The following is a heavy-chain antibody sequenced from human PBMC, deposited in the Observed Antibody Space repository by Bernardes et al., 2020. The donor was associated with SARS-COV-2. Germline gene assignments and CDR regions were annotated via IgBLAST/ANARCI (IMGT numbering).Heavy chain of an antibody. Sequence: GGSLGLSCAASGFSVSAYWMHWVRQAPGEGLVWVARINEDGRVINYADSVRGRFTIYRDIADNKLYLQMKSLRADDTAVYYCARDFGGNFDYWGQGTLVTVSS. V-gene: IGHV3-74*01. CDR1: GFSVSAYW. CDR2: INEDGRVI. CDR3: ARDFGGNFDY. D-gene: IGHD2-15*01. J-gene: IGHJ4*02.